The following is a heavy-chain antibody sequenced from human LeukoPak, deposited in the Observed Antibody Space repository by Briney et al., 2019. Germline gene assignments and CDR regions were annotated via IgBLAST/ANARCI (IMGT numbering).Heavy chain of an antibody. D-gene: IGHD6-13*01. CDR3: ARAYSSSQGKDAFDI. Sequence: GGSLRLSCAASRFTFSVHWMHWVRQAPGKGLEWVSRINPDESDKAYADSVKGRFTISRDNAKNSLSLQMNSLRAEDTAVYYCARAYSSSQGKDAFDIWGQGTMVTVSS. V-gene: IGHV3-74*01. CDR2: INPDESDK. J-gene: IGHJ3*02. CDR1: RFTFSVHW.